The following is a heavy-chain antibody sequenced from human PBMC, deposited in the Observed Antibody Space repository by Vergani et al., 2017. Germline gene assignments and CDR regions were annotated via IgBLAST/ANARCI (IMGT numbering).Heavy chain of an antibody. D-gene: IGHD6-19*01. V-gene: IGHV3-23*01. J-gene: IGHJ4*02. CDR1: GFTFSSYA. CDR3: AKDSSGWYNYFDY. Sequence: EVQLLESGGGLVQPGGSLRLSCAASGFTFSSYAMSWVRQAPGKGLEWVSAISGSGGSTYYADSVKGRFTISRDNSKNTLYLQMNSLRAEVTAVFYCAKDSSGWYNYFDYWGEGTLVTVSS. CDR2: ISGSGGST.